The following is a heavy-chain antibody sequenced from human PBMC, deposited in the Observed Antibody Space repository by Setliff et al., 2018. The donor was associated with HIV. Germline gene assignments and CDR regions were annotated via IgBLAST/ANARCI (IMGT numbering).Heavy chain of an antibody. Sequence: GGSLRLSCAASGFTFSSYGMHWVRQAPGKGLEWVAVIWYDGSNKYYADSVKGRFTISRDNSKNTLYLQMNSLRAEDTAVYYCAKDWEYYDSSGYLDYWGQGTLVTVSS. CDR2: IWYDGSNK. CDR3: AKDWEYYDSSGYLDY. D-gene: IGHD3-22*01. V-gene: IGHV3-33*06. J-gene: IGHJ4*02. CDR1: GFTFSSYG.